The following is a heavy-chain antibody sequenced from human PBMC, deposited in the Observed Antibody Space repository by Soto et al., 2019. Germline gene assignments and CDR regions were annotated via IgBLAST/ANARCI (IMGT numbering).Heavy chain of an antibody. CDR2: NYYSGRT. J-gene: IGHJ4*02. CDR3: ARVGGDDFGDSGGFDY. V-gene: IGHV4-59*01. D-gene: IGHD4-17*01. CDR1: GGSIRGYF. Sequence: QVQLQESGPGLVKPSETLSLTGTVSGGSIRGYFWTWIRQPPGKGLEWIGYNYYSGRTNYNPALKSRVSISVDTSMNHYYLQLRSVTAADTAVYYCARVGGDDFGDSGGFDYWGQGTLFTVAS.